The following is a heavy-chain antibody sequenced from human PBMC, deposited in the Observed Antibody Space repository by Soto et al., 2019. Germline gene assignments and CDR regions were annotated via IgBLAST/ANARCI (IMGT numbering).Heavy chain of an antibody. CDR3: ATIQWGSISPIDY. D-gene: IGHD3-16*01. Sequence: EVQLVESGGGLVQPGGSLRLSCAASEFTVSSNYMSWVRQAPGKGLEWVSVIYSGGSTYYADSVKGRFTISRDNSXXXXXXXXXXXXAXXXXXXXXATIQWGSISPIDYWGQGTLVTVSS. V-gene: IGHV3-66*01. CDR1: EFTVSSNY. J-gene: IGHJ4*02. CDR2: IYSGGST.